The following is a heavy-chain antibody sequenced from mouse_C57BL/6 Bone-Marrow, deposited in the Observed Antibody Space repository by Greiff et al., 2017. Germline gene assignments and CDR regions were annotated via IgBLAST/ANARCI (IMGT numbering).Heavy chain of an antibody. CDR2: IWSGGST. J-gene: IGHJ3*01. CDR3: ASPMITTGWFAY. V-gene: IGHV2-2*01. CDR1: GFSLTSYG. D-gene: IGHD2-4*01. Sequence: VKLMESGPGLVQPSQSLSITCTVSGFSLTSYGVHWVRQSPGKGLEWLGVIWSGGSTDYNAAFISRLSISKDNSKSQVFFKMNSLQADDTAIYYCASPMITTGWFAYWGQGTLVTVSA.